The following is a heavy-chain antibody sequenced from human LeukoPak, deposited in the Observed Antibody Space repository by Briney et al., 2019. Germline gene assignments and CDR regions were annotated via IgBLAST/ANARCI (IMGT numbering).Heavy chain of an antibody. CDR3: ARDHGSSGWYETVDY. D-gene: IGHD6-19*01. CDR2: ISFDGNNK. Sequence: GGSLRLSCVASGFTFSTYALHWVRQAPGKGLEWVAVISFDGNNKYCAASVKGRFTISRDNSKNTLYLQMSSLRAEDTAVYYCARDHGSSGWYETVDYWGQGTLVTVSS. CDR1: GFTFSTYA. V-gene: IGHV3-30-3*01. J-gene: IGHJ4*02.